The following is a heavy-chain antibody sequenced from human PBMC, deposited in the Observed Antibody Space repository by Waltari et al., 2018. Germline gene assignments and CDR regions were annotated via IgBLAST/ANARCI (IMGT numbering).Heavy chain of an antibody. CDR1: GFTFSSDI. V-gene: IGHV3-48*01. CDR2: ISRSGSAR. CDR3: ARQYGDSLTH. J-gene: IGHJ4*02. Sequence: EVQLVESGGGLVQPGGSLRLSCAASGFTFSSDIRNWVRQAPGKGLEWLSYISRSGSARYADSVKGRFTISRDNAKNSLSLHMNTLRAEDTAIYYCARQYGDSLTHWGQGTLVTVSS. D-gene: IGHD4-17*01.